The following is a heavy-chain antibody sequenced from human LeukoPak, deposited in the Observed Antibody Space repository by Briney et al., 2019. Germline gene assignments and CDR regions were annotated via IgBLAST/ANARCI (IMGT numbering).Heavy chain of an antibody. D-gene: IGHD6-13*01. CDR1: GFTFSSYG. V-gene: IGHV3-33*01. CDR3: ERDPYSRSSGWDDY. Sequence: GGSLRLSCGASGFTFSSYGMHLVRQAPGKGLEWVAVIWYDGRNKHYADSVKGRFTISRDNARNTLFLQMNSLRAEDAAVYYCERDPYSRSSGWDDYWGQGTLVTVSS. CDR2: IWYDGRNK. J-gene: IGHJ4*02.